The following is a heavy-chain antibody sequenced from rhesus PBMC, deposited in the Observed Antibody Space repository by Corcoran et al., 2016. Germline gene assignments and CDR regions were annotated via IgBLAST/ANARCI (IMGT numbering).Heavy chain of an antibody. D-gene: IGHD2-21*01. CDR2: IFGGRGTT. CDR1: GCAISIHH. Sequence: QLQLQESGPGLVKSSETLSLTCAVSGCAISIHHWICIRQPTGKGLEWIGSIFGGRGTTDNQPARTIRVTFSTDRSNNQFSLKLSSVTVADTAVYDCARGCAGSGCPLVSIDYWGQGVLVTVSS. J-gene: IGHJ4*01. CDR3: ARGCAGSGCPLVSIDY. V-gene: IGHV4-173*01.